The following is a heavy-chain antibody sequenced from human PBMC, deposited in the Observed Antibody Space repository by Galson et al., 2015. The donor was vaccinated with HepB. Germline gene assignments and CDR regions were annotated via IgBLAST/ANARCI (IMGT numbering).Heavy chain of an antibody. CDR1: GFSFSSYG. CDR2: ISYDGSNK. D-gene: IGHD2-2*01. V-gene: IGHV3-30*03. CDR3: ALGGGYCSSTSCFEGPMDV. Sequence: SLRLSCAASGFSFSSYGMHGVRQAPGKGLEWVAVISYDGSNKYYADSVKGRFTISRDNSKNTLYLQMNSLRAEDAAVYYCALGGGYCSSTSCFEGPMDVWGKGTAVTVSS. J-gene: IGHJ6*03.